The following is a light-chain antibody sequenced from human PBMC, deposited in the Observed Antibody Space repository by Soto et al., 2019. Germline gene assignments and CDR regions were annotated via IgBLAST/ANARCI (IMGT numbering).Light chain of an antibody. V-gene: IGLV2-11*01. Sequence: QSVLAQPRSVSASPGQSVTISCTGTSSDVGGYNYVSWYQQHPGKAPKLIIYDVTKRPSGVPDRFSGSNSGSTASLTISGLQAEDEADYYCCSFAGRRYVFGSGTKVTVL. CDR2: DVT. CDR3: CSFAGRRYV. J-gene: IGLJ1*01. CDR1: SSDVGGYNY.